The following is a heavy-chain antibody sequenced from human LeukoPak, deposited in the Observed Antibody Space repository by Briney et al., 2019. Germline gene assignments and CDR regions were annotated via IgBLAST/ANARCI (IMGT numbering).Heavy chain of an antibody. Sequence: PGGSLRLSCAASEFTVSNNYMSWVRQAPGKGLEWVSAIYGGGNTYYADSVKGRFTISRDNSKNTLYLQMNSLRAEDTALYYCARSDDYNSRNAFNYWGQGTLVTVSS. J-gene: IGHJ4*02. CDR3: ARSDDYNSRNAFNY. CDR1: EFTVSNNY. D-gene: IGHD5-24*01. V-gene: IGHV3-66*01. CDR2: IYGGGNT.